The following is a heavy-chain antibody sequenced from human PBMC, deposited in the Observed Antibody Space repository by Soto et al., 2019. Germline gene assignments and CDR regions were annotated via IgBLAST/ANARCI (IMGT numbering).Heavy chain of an antibody. D-gene: IGHD6-13*01. V-gene: IGHV1-3*01. CDR3: ARALRGSSSWHTDAFDI. Sequence: ASVKVSCKASGYTFTSYAMHWVRQAPGQRLEWMGWINAGNGNTKYSQKFQGRVTITRDTSASTAYMELSSLRSEDTAVYYCARALRGSSSWHTDAFDIWGQGTMVTVS. J-gene: IGHJ3*02. CDR2: INAGNGNT. CDR1: GYTFTSYA.